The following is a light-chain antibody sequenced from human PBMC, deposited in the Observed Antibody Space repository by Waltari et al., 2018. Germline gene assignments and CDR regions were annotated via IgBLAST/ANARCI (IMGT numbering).Light chain of an antibody. Sequence: QSALTQPASVSGSPGQSVTISCTGVSSDVDEHRLLSWSRPHPGKAPKLILYDVSNRASDISNRFSGYKSGNTASLTISRLQADDEADYFCSYYPATHTPVVFGGGTKLTV. V-gene: IGLV2-14*03. J-gene: IGLJ2*01. CDR3: SYYPATHTPVV. CDR1: SSDVDEHRL. CDR2: DVS.